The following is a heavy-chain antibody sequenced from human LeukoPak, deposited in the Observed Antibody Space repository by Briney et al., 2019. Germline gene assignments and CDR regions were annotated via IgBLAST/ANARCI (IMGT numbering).Heavy chain of an antibody. CDR3: ARDPPMNPDWFDP. Sequence: SVKVSCKASGFTFTSSAMQWVRQARGQRLEWIGWIVVGSGNTNYAQKLQGRVTMTTDTSTSTAYMELRSLRSDDTAVYYCARDPPMNPDWFDPWGQGTLVTVSS. D-gene: IGHD1-14*01. V-gene: IGHV1-58*02. J-gene: IGHJ5*02. CDR1: GFTFTSSA. CDR2: IVVGSGNT.